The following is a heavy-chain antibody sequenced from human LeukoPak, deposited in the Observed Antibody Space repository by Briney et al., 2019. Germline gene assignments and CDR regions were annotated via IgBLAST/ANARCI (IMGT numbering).Heavy chain of an antibody. CDR1: GFTFSSYT. J-gene: IGHJ4*02. V-gene: IGHV3-23*01. CDR3: AKVKPHKSKYSSGWYSDY. D-gene: IGHD6-19*01. Sequence: PGGSLRLSCAASGFTFSSYTISWVRQAPGKGLEWVSAISGSGGSTYYADSVKGRFIVSRDNSKNTLYLQMNSLRAEDTAVYYCAKVKPHKSKYSSGWYSDYGGQGTLVTVSS. CDR2: ISGSGGST.